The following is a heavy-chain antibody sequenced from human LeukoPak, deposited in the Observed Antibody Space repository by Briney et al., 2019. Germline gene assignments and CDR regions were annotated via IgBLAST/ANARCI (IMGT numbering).Heavy chain of an antibody. CDR3: ATDLYCSGGSCHSHFDY. J-gene: IGHJ4*02. D-gene: IGHD2-15*01. CDR1: GYTLTELS. Sequence: ASVKVSCKVSGYTLTELSMHWVRQAPGKGLEWMGGFDPEDGETIYAQKFQGRITMTEDTSTDTAYTELSSLRSEDTAVYYCATDLYCSGGSCHSHFDYWGQGTLVTVSS. V-gene: IGHV1-24*01. CDR2: FDPEDGET.